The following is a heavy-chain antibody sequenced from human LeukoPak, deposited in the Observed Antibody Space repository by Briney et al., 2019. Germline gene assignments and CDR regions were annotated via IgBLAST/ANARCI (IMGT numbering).Heavy chain of an antibody. V-gene: IGHV3-23*01. Sequence: GGSLRLSCAASGFTFSSYAMSWVRQAPGKGLEWVSAISGSGGSTYYADSVKGRFTISRDNSKNTLYLQMNSLRAEDTAVYYRAKDQTSVVPAAMVNWGQGTLVTVSS. J-gene: IGHJ4*02. CDR3: AKDQTSVVPAAMVN. CDR1: GFTFSSYA. D-gene: IGHD2-2*01. CDR2: ISGSGGST.